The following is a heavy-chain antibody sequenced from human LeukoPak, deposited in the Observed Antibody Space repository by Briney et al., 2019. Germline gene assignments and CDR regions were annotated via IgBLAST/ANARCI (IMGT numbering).Heavy chain of an antibody. CDR1: GFTFYNSG. CDR3: AIEQWELKY. V-gene: IGHV3-23*01. J-gene: IGHJ4*02. CDR2: ISGSGGTT. Sequence: PGGSLRLSCAASGFTFYNSGMGWVRQAPGKGLGWVSAISGSGGTTYYADPVKGRFTISRDDSKNTLYLQMNSLRAEDTAVYYCAIEQWELKYWGQGTLVTVSS. D-gene: IGHD1-26*01.